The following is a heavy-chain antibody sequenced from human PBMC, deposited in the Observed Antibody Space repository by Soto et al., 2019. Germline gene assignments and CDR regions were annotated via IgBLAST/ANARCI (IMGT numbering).Heavy chain of an antibody. V-gene: IGHV1-69*01. J-gene: IGHJ6*02. D-gene: IGHD2-8*01. CDR2: IIPIFGTA. CDR3: ARALYTNPCMHYYYGMDV. CDR1: GVTFSSYA. Sequence: QVQLLQSGAEVKKPGSSVKVSCKASGVTFSSYAISWVRQAPGQGLEWMGGIIPIFGTANYAQKFQGRVTITADESTSTAYMELSSLRSEDTAVYYCARALYTNPCMHYYYGMDVWGQGTTVTVSS.